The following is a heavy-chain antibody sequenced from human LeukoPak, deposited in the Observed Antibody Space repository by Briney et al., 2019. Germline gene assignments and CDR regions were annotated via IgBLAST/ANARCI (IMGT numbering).Heavy chain of an antibody. CDR2: IYYSGST. V-gene: IGHV4-59*01. Sequence: PSETLSLTCTVSGGSISSYYWSWIRQPPGKGLEWIGYIYYSGSTNYNPSLKSRVTISVDTSKNQFSLKLSSVTAADTAVYYCARVGSYITVVRGLSRWFDPWGQGTLVTVSS. J-gene: IGHJ5*02. D-gene: IGHD3-10*01. CDR1: GGSISSYY. CDR3: ARVGSYITVVRGLSRWFDP.